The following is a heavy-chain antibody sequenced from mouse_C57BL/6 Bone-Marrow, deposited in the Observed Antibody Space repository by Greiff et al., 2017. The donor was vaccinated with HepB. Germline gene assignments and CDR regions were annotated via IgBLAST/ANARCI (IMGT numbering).Heavy chain of an antibody. V-gene: IGHV1-15*01. CDR1: GYTFTDYE. D-gene: IGHD6-1*01. CDR3: TRKQPSFDY. CDR2: IDPETGGT. J-gene: IGHJ2*01. Sequence: QVHVKQSGAELVRPGASVTLSCKASGYTFTDYEMHWVKQTPVHGLEWIGAIDPETGGTAYNQKFKGKAILTADKSSSTAYMELRSLTSEDSAVYYCTRKQPSFDYWGQGTTLTVSS.